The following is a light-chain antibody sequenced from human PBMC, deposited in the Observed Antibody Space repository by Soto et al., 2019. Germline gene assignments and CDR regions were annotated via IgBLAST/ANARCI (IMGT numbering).Light chain of an antibody. CDR1: SSDDGGYNY. V-gene: IGLV2-14*01. CDR2: EVS. J-gene: IGLJ3*02. Sequence: QLVLTQPASVSGSPGQSITISCTGTSSDDGGYNYVSWYQQHPGKAPKLMIYEVSNRPSGVSNRFSGSKSGNTASLTISGLQAEDEADYYCSSYTSSSTWVFGGGTKLTVL. CDR3: SSYTSSSTWV.